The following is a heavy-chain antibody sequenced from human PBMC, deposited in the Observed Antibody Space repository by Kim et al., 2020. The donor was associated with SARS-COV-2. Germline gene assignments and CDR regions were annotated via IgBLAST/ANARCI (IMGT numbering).Heavy chain of an antibody. Sequence: GGSLRLSCAASGFIFRSYAMTWVRQAPGRGLEWVSVISGSGANTYYADSVKGRFTMSRDNSKKTQYLQMNSLRAEDTAVYYCATATVTTRYWYFHLWGRGSLVTVSS. CDR2: ISGSGANT. CDR3: ATATVTTRYWYFHL. J-gene: IGHJ2*01. V-gene: IGHV3-23*01. D-gene: IGHD4-17*01. CDR1: GFIFRSYA.